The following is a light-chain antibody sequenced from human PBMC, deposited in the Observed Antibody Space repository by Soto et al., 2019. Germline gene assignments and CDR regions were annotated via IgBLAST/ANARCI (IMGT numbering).Light chain of an antibody. CDR3: QQYSRYWT. CDR1: QSIRSW. CDR2: KVS. V-gene: IGKV1-5*03. Sequence: DIQMTQSPSTLSASVGDRVTLTCRASQSIRSWLAWYQQKPGKAPKLLISKVSNLGSVVPSRFSGSGSGTEFTLTIRSLQADDFATYYCQQYSRYWTFGQGTKVEIK. J-gene: IGKJ1*01.